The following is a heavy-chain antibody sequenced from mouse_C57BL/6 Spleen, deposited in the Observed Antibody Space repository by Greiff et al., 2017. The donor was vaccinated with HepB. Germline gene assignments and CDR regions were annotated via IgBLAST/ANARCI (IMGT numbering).Heavy chain of an antibody. J-gene: IGHJ2*01. CDR3: ARSLYDYDEGVYFDY. CDR2: ISYDGSN. CDR1: GYSITSGYY. D-gene: IGHD2-4*01. V-gene: IGHV3-6*01. Sequence: ESGPGLVKPSQSLSLTCSVTGYSITSGYYWNWIRQFPGNKLEWMGYISYDGSNNYNPSLKNRISITRDTSKNQFFLTLNSVTTEDTATYYCARSLYDYDEGVYFDYWGQGTTLTVSS.